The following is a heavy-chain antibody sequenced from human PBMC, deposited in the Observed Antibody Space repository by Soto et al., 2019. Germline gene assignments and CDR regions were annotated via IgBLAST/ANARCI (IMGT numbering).Heavy chain of an antibody. CDR3: AKVDNYYGMDV. CDR1: GFTFSSYG. CDR2: ISYDGSNK. Sequence: QVQLVESGGGVVQPGRSLRLSCAASGFTFSSYGMHWVRQAPGKGLEWVAVISYDGSNKYYADSVKGRFTISRDNSKNTLNLQMNSLRAEDTAVYYCAKVDNYYGMDVWGQGTTVTVSS. V-gene: IGHV3-30*18. J-gene: IGHJ6*02.